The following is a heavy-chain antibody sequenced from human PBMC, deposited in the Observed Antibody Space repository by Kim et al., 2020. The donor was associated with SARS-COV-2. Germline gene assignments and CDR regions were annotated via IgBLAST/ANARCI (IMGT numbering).Heavy chain of an antibody. CDR2: IYYSGST. Sequence: LSLTCTVSGGSISSGGYYWSWIRQHPGKGLEWIGYIYYSGSTYYNPSLKSRVTISVDTSKNQFSLKLSSVTAADTAVYYCARAEITMIVVVDAFDIWGQGTMVTVSS. CDR3: ARAEITMIVVVDAFDI. J-gene: IGHJ3*02. CDR1: GGSISSGGYY. D-gene: IGHD3-22*01. V-gene: IGHV4-31*03.